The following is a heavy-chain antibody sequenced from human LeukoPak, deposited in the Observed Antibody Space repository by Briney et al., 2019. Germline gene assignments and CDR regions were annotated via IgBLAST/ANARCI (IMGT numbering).Heavy chain of an antibody. D-gene: IGHD6-19*01. CDR2: ISGSGGVT. V-gene: IGHV3-23*01. CDR3: AKSVGWVKYYFDY. CDR1: GITFNNYA. J-gene: IGHJ4*02. Sequence: GGSLRLSCAASGITFNNYAMSWVRQAPGKGLEWVSDISGSGGVTHYADSVKGRFTISRHNSENTLYLQMNSLRAEDTAVYYCAKSVGWVKYYFDYWGQGTLVTVSS.